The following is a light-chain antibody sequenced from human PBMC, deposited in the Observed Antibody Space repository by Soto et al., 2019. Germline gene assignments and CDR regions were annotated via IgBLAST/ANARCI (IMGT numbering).Light chain of an antibody. CDR3: AAWDDSLNGYV. V-gene: IGLV1-44*01. CDR1: SSNVGSNP. Sequence: QSVVTQPPSASGTPGQRVTISCSGSSSNVGSNPVNWYQQLPGTAPKLLIYTDNQRPSGVPDRFSGSRSGTSASLAISGLQSEDEADYYCAAWDDSLNGYVFGTGTQLTVL. CDR2: TDN. J-gene: IGLJ1*01.